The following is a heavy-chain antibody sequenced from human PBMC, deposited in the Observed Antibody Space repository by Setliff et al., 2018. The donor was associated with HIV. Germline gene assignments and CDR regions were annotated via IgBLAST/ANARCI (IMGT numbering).Heavy chain of an antibody. D-gene: IGHD3-16*01. V-gene: IGHV4-4*02. CDR3: ARVNWGVFDI. Sequence: PSETLSLTCAVSGVSVSSDYWWGWVRQPPGKGLEWIGEIYHGGRPNYNASLESRVTISLDNSKNLVSLKLDSVTAADTAIYYCARVNWGVFDIWGQGTMVTVSS. CDR1: GVSVSSDYW. CDR2: IYHGGRP. J-gene: IGHJ3*02.